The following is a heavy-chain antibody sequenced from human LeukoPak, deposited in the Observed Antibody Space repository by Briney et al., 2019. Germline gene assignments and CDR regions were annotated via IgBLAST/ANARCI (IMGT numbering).Heavy chain of an antibody. CDR2: INHSGST. CDR3: ARGDEDTAMK. J-gene: IGHJ4*02. Sequence: SETLSLTCAVYGGSFSGYYWSWIRQPPGKGLEWIGEINHSGSTNYNPSLKSRVTISVDTSKDQFSLKLSSVTAADPAGYYCARGDEDTAMKWGQGTLVTVSS. D-gene: IGHD5-18*01. CDR1: GGSFSGYY. V-gene: IGHV4-34*01.